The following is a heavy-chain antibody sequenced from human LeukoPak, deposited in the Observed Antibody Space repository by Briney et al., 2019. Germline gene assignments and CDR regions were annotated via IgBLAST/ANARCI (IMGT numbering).Heavy chain of an antibody. V-gene: IGHV3-48*03. CDR2: ISSSGSTI. J-gene: IGHJ6*03. CDR3: ARGDGSGSYWSFYYYYMDV. D-gene: IGHD3-10*01. Sequence: AGGSLRLSCAASGFTFSSYEMNWVRQAPGKGLEWVSYISSSGSTIYYADSVKGRFTISRDNAENSLYLQMNSLRAEDTAVYYCARGDGSGSYWSFYYYYMDVWGKGTTVTISS. CDR1: GFTFSSYE.